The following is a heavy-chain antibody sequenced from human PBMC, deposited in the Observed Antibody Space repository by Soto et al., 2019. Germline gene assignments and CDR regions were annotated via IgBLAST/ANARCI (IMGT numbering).Heavy chain of an antibody. CDR3: ARTAAAGKYYYGVDV. D-gene: IGHD6-13*01. J-gene: IGHJ6*02. CDR1: GYSFTSYW. V-gene: IGHV5-51*01. Sequence: KISCKGSGYSFTSYWIGWVRQMPGKGLEWMGIIYPGDSDTRYSPSFQGQVTISADKSISTAYLQWSSLKASDTAIYYCARTAAAGKYYYGVDVWGQGTTVTVSS. CDR2: IYPGDSDT.